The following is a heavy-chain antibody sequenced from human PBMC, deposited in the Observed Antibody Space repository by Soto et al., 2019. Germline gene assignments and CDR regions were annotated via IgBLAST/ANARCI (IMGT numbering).Heavy chain of an antibody. Sequence: ASVKVSCKASGYTFTSYAMHWVRQAPGQRLEWMGWINPNSGNTGYAQKFQGRVTMTRNTSISTAYMELSSLRSEDTAVYYCARGFRIAAAAPPPGYWGQGTLVTVSS. J-gene: IGHJ4*02. CDR3: ARGFRIAAAAPPPGY. CDR2: INPNSGNT. D-gene: IGHD6-13*01. CDR1: GYTFTSYA. V-gene: IGHV1-8*02.